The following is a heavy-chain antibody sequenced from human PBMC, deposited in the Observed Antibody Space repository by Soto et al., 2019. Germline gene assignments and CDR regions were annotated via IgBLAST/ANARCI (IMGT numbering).Heavy chain of an antibody. CDR3: AKGGRIFGVIVH. J-gene: IGHJ4*02. Sequence: GRSLRLSCSACGFKLSGSGIHWVRQAQGKGLEWVTVISYDGRHTYYADSVKGRFTVSRDNSKNTLYLQMNSLTSEDTAVYFCAKGGRIFGVIVHWGQGALVTVSS. V-gene: IGHV3-30*18. CDR2: ISYDGRHT. D-gene: IGHD3-3*01. CDR1: GFKLSGSG.